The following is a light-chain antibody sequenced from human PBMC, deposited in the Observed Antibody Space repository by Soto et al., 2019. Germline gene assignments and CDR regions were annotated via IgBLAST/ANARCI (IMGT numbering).Light chain of an antibody. CDR1: SSDVGSYNL. CDR2: EVS. Sequence: QSVLTQPASVSWSPGQSITISCTGTSSDVGSYNLVSWYQQHPGKAPKLMIYEVSKRPSGVSNRFSGSKSGNTASLTISGLQAEDEADYYCCLGVFGTGTKVTVL. V-gene: IGLV2-23*02. CDR3: CLGV. J-gene: IGLJ1*01.